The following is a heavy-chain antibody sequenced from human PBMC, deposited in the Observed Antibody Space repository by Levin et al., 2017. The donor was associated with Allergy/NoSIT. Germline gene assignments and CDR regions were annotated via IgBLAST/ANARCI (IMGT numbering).Heavy chain of an antibody. V-gene: IGHV4-59*01. CDR2: IYYSGST. D-gene: IGHD3-16*01. J-gene: IGHJ3*02. CDR3: AREGDSSYTRAGAFDI. CDR1: GGSISSYY. Sequence: GSLRLSCTVSGGSISSYYWSWIRQPPGKGLEWIGYIYYSGSTNYNPSLKSRVTISVDTSKNQFSLKLSSVTAADTAVYYCAREGDSSYTRAGAFDIWGQGTMVTVSS.